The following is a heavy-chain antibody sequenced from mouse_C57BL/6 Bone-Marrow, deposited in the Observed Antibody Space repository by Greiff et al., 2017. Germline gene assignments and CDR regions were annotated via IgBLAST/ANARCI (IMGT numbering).Heavy chain of an antibody. J-gene: IGHJ1*03. D-gene: IGHD1-1*01. Sequence: EVQVVESGGDLVKPGGSLKLSCAASGFTFSSYGMSWVRQTPDKRLEWVATISSGGSYTYYPDSVKGRFTISRDNAKNTLYLQMSSLKSEDTAMYYCARPPYYYGSRNWYFDVWGTGTTVTVSS. CDR1: GFTFSSYG. CDR2: ISSGGSYT. V-gene: IGHV5-6*01. CDR3: ARPPYYYGSRNWYFDV.